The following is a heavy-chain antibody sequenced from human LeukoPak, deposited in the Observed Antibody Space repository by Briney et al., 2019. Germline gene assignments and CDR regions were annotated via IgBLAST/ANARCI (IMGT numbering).Heavy chain of an antibody. D-gene: IGHD2-2*02. CDR2: IWYGGSNK. CDR1: GFTFSSYG. J-gene: IGHJ4*02. CDR3: AKGGGYCSSTSCYRSYYFDY. V-gene: IGHV3-30*02. Sequence: GGSLRLSCAASGFTFSSYGMHWVRQAPGKGLEWVAVIWYGGSNKYYADSVKGRFTISRDNSKNTLYLQMNSLRAEDTAVYYCAKGGGYCSSTSCYRSYYFDYWGQGTLVTVSS.